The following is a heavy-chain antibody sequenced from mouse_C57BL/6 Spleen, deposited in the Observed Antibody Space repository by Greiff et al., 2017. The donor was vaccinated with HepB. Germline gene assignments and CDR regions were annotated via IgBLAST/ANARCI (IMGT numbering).Heavy chain of an antibody. Sequence: EVKLMESGEGLVKPGGSLKLSCAASGFTFSSYAMSWVRQTPEKRLEWVAYISSGGDYIYYADTVKGRFTIPRDNARNTLYLQMSSLKSEDTAMYYCTREGGYYGWYFDVWGTGTTVTVSS. CDR1: GFTFSSYA. J-gene: IGHJ1*03. D-gene: IGHD2-3*01. CDR3: TREGGYYGWYFDV. CDR2: ISSGGDYI. V-gene: IGHV5-9-1*02.